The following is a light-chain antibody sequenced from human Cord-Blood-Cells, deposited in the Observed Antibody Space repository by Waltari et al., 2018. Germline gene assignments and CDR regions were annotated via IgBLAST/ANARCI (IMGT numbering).Light chain of an antibody. CDR1: SSDVGGYNC. CDR3: CSYAGSYTWV. V-gene: IGLV2-11*01. Sequence: QSALTQPRSVSGSPGQSVTIPCTGTSSDVGGYNCVSWYQQHPGKAPKLMIYDVSKRPSGVPDRFSGSKSGNTASLTISGLQAEDEADYYCCSYAGSYTWVFGGGTKLTVL. J-gene: IGLJ3*02. CDR2: DVS.